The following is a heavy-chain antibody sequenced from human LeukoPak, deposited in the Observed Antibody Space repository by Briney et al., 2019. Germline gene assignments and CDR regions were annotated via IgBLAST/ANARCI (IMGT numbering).Heavy chain of an antibody. V-gene: IGHV3-23*01. D-gene: IGHD2-8*02. CDR3: AKGYCTDTNCQTRQGLDC. J-gene: IGHJ4*02. CDR1: GFTFRTYA. CDR2: ISVSGAYK. Sequence: GGSLRLSCAASGFTFRTYAMTWVRQAPGKGLEWVSSISVSGAYKYYADSVKGRFTISRDDSKNTLSLQMNSLRAEDTAVYYCAKGYCTDTNCQTRQGLDCWGQGTLVTVSS.